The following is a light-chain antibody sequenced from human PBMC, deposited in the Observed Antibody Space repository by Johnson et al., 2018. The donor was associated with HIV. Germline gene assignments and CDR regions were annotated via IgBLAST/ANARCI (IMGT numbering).Light chain of an antibody. J-gene: IGLJ1*01. CDR1: SSNIGNNY. CDR2: ENN. Sequence: QAVLTQPPSVSAAPGQKVTISCSGSSSNIGNNYVSWYQQLPGTAPKLLIYENNKRPSGIPDRFSGSKSGTSATLGITGLQTGDEADYYCGTWDSSLSAFYYVFGTGTNVTVL. CDR3: GTWDSSLSAFYYV. V-gene: IGLV1-51*02.